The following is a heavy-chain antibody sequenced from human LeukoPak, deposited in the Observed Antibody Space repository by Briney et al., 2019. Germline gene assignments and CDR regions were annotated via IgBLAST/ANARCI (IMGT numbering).Heavy chain of an antibody. V-gene: IGHV1-2*02. CDR3: ARSPVAGTFDY. CDR2: INPKSGGT. J-gene: IGHJ4*02. D-gene: IGHD6-19*01. Sequence: VASVKVSCKASGYSFTDYYMLWVRQAPGQGLEWMGWINPKSGGTKYAQKFQGRVTMTRDTSISTAYMELSRLRYDDTAVYYCARSPVAGTFDYWGQGTLVTVSS. CDR1: GYSFTDYY.